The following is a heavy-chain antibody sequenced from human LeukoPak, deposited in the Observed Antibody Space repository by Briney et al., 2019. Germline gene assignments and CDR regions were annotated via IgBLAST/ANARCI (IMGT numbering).Heavy chain of an antibody. Sequence: KPSETLSLTCTVSGGSISSYYWSWMRQPAGKGLEWIGRIYTGGSTNYNPSLKSRVTMSVDTSKNQLSLKLSSVTAADTAVYYCALSSSSDWYYFNYWGQGALVTVSS. D-gene: IGHD6-19*01. CDR1: GGSISSYY. J-gene: IGHJ4*02. V-gene: IGHV4-4*07. CDR2: IYTGGST. CDR3: ALSSSSDWYYFNY.